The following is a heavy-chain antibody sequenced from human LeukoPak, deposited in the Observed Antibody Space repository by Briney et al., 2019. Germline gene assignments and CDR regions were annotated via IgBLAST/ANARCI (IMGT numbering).Heavy chain of an antibody. CDR3: ARVAAPMTTVTTSLDY. J-gene: IGHJ4*02. Sequence: ASVKVSCKASGYTFTSYYMHWVRQAPGQGLEWMGIINPSGGSTNYAQKFQGRVTMTGDTSTSTVYMELSSLRSEDTAVYYCARVAAPMTTVTTSLDYWGQGTLVTVSS. CDR2: INPSGGST. D-gene: IGHD4-17*01. V-gene: IGHV1-46*01. CDR1: GYTFTSYY.